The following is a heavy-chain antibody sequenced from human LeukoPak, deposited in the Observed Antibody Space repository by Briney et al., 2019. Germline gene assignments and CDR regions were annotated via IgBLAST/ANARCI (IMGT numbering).Heavy chain of an antibody. J-gene: IGHJ4*02. Sequence: PGGSLRLSCAASGFTFSNYAMYWVRQAPGKGLEWVAVISYDGSDKYYPDSVKGRFTISRDNSKNTLYLQMNSLRAEDTAMYYCARDRTVWDFWSGYYFGSLDNWGQGTLVTVSS. V-gene: IGHV3-30-3*01. CDR2: ISYDGSDK. CDR3: ARDRTVWDFWSGYYFGSLDN. D-gene: IGHD3-3*01. CDR1: GFTFSNYA.